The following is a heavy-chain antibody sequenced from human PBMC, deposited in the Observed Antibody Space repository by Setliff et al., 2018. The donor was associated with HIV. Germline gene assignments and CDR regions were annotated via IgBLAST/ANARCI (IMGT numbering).Heavy chain of an antibody. V-gene: IGHV1-3*04. J-gene: IGHJ5*01. CDR3: ARDRCDSVKCYLYNWFDS. Sequence: ASVKVSCKTSGYSFSSHPLHWVRQAPGQRPEWMGWIKTGNGDTQYSQKFRDRVTITRDTSSDTVYMELSSLRSEDKAVYYCARDRCDSVKCYLYNWFDSWGQGTLVTVSS. D-gene: IGHD3-22*01. CDR1: GYSFSSHP. CDR2: IKTGNGDT.